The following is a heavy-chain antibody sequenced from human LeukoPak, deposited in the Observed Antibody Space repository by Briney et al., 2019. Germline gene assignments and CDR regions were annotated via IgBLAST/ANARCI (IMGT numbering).Heavy chain of an antibody. J-gene: IGHJ6*03. CDR2: IYHSGST. CDR3: ASPGYCSSTSCYYYYMDV. CDR1: GYSISSGYY. D-gene: IGHD2-2*01. Sequence: SETLSLTCTVSGYSISSGYYWGWIRQPPGKGLEWIGSIYHSGSTYYNPSLKSRVTISVDTSKNQFSLKLSSVTVADTAVYYCASPGYCSSTSCYYYYMDVWGKGTTVTVSS. V-gene: IGHV4-38-2*02.